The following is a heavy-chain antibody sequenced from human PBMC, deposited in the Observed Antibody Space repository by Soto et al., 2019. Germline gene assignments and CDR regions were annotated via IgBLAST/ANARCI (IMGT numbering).Heavy chain of an antibody. J-gene: IGHJ4*02. CDR2: IYYRGNA. CDR3: ARLEGLAIISYYFDF. D-gene: IGHD3-9*01. V-gene: IGHV4-39*01. Sequence: QLQLQESGPGLVKPSETLSLTCSVSDDSINSDKYYWGWIRQPPGKGLEWIGSIYYRGNAYYNPSLQTRVTIPLDKSKSQFSLKLNSVTAADSAVHFCARLEGLAIISYYFDFWGPGALVTVSS. CDR1: DDSINSDKYY.